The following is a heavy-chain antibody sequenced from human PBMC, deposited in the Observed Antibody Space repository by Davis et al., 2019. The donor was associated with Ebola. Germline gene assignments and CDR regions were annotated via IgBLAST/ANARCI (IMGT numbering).Heavy chain of an antibody. Sequence: GESLKISCAASGFTFSTSGMSWVRQAPGKGLEWVSYISSSGSTIYYADSVKGRFTISRDNAKNSLYLQMNSLRAEDTAVYYCARVDTAMGKDYWGQGTLVTVSS. CDR3: ARVDTAMGKDY. V-gene: IGHV3-48*04. D-gene: IGHD5-18*01. J-gene: IGHJ4*02. CDR1: GFTFSTSG. CDR2: ISSSGSTI.